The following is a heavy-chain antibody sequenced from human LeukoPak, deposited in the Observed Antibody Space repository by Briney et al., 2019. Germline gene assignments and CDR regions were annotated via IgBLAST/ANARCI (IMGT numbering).Heavy chain of an antibody. J-gene: IGHJ4*02. CDR3: ASGTTERIDY. D-gene: IGHD1/OR15-1a*01. CDR2: INPSSGVT. Sequence: ASVTVSCTASGYTFTASYMHWVRQAPGQGLEWVGRINPSSGVTDYAQKFQGRVTMTRDTAITTAYMELTSLRSDDTAVYYCASGTTERIDYWGQGTLITVSS. CDR1: GYTFTASY. V-gene: IGHV1-2*06.